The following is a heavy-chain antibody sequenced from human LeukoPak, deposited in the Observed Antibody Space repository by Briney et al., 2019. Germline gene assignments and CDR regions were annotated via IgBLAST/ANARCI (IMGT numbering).Heavy chain of an antibody. CDR3: SRGAARMIEMGTIVSFEY. CDR1: GLTFTNYG. V-gene: IGHV3-30*03. D-gene: IGHD5-24*01. Sequence: GGSLRPSCAVSGLTFTNYGMHWVRQAPGKGLEWVAVISSDGTIQYYADSVKGRFIISRDTYKNTLYLQMNSLRVEDTAVYYCSRGAARMIEMGTIVSFEYWGQGTLVTVSS. CDR2: ISSDGTIQ. J-gene: IGHJ4*02.